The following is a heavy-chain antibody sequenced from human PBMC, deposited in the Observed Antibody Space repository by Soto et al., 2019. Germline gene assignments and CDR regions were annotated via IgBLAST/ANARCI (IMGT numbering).Heavy chain of an antibody. Sequence: QVQLVQSGAEVKKPRASVRVSCKASGYTFTTFSIHWVRQAPGQRLEWMGWINAGNGNTKYSQKFQGRVTITRDTSASTAYMELSSLRSEDTAIYYCARSIVTTFSDYFDPWGQGTLVTVSS. CDR2: INAGNGNT. V-gene: IGHV1-3*01. CDR1: GYTFTTFS. D-gene: IGHD3-16*01. J-gene: IGHJ5*02. CDR3: ARSIVTTFSDYFDP.